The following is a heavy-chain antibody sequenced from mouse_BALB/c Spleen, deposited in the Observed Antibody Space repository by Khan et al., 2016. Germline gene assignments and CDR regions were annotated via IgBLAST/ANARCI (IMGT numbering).Heavy chain of an antibody. Sequence: QVQLQQSGPELVKPGASVKMSCKASGYTFTSYYIHWVKQRPGQGLEWIGWIYPGDGSTKYNEKFKGKTTLTADKSSSTAYMLLRSLTSEDSAIYFCARGIDYYGSSYAMDYWGQGTSVTVSS. CDR1: GYTFTSYY. D-gene: IGHD1-1*01. CDR3: ARGIDYYGSSYAMDY. V-gene: IGHV1S56*01. J-gene: IGHJ4*01. CDR2: IYPGDGST.